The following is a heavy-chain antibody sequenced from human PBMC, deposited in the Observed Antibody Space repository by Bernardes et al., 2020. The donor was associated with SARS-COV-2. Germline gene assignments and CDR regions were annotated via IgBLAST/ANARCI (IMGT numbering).Heavy chain of an antibody. D-gene: IGHD2-15*01. V-gene: IGHV1-18*01. Sequence: ASVKVSCKASGYTFTSYGISWVRQAPGQGLEWMGWISAYNGNTNYAQKLQGRVTMTTDTSTSTAYMELRSLRSEDTAVYYCARGVVAAHTQLPYYFDYWGQGTLVTVSS. CDR1: GYTFTSYG. CDR2: ISAYNGNT. CDR3: ARGVVAAHTQLPYYFDY. J-gene: IGHJ4*02.